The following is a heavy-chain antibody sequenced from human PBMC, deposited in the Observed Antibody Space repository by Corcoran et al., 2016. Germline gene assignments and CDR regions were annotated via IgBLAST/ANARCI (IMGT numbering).Heavy chain of an antibody. Sequence: QVQLVESGGGVVQPGRSLRLSCAASGFTFSSYGMHWVRQAPGKGLEWVAVISYDGSNKYYADSVKGRFTISRDNSKNTLYLQMNSLRAEDTAVYYCAKDKWKSGSTAVDYWGQGTLVTVSS. CDR3: AKDKWKSGSTAVDY. J-gene: IGHJ4*02. V-gene: IGHV3-30*18. D-gene: IGHD1-26*01. CDR1: GFTFSSYG. CDR2: ISYDGSNK.